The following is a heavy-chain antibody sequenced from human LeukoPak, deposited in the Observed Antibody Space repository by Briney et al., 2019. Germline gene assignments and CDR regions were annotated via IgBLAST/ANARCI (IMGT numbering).Heavy chain of an antibody. J-gene: IGHJ4*02. D-gene: IGHD2-15*01. CDR2: INPSGGST. Sequence: ASVKVSYKASGYTFTSYYMHWVRQAPGQGLEWMGIINPSGGSTSYAQKFQGRVTMTRDTSTSTVYMELSSLRSEDTAVYYCARDSLQLLLFDYWGQGTLVTVSS. CDR1: GYTFTSYY. V-gene: IGHV1-46*03. CDR3: ARDSLQLLLFDY.